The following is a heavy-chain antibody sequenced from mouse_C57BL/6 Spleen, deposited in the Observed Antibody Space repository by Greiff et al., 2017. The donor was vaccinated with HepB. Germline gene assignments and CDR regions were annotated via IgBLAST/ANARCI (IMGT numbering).Heavy chain of an antibody. CDR1: GYTFTDYY. Sequence: VQVVESGAELVRPGASVKLSCKASGYTFTDYYINWVKQRPGQGLEWIARIYPGSGNTYYNEKFKGKATLTAEKSSSTAYMQLSSLTSEDSAVYFCARERNRSYAMDYWGQGTSVTVSS. CDR3: ARERNRSYAMDY. J-gene: IGHJ4*01. V-gene: IGHV1-76*01. CDR2: IYPGSGNT.